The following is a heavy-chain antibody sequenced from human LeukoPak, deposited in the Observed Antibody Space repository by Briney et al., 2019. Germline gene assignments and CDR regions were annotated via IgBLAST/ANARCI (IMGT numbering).Heavy chain of an antibody. CDR1: GFTFGDYA. J-gene: IGHJ4*02. D-gene: IGHD6-6*01. Sequence: GGSLRLSCTASGFTFGDYAMTWVRQAPGMGLVWVSRLPPDELGIIYADSVKGRFTVSRDNAKNTVYLQMNNLRVDDTAMYYCVGTIASRGSEYWGQGALVTVSS. CDR2: LPPDELGI. CDR3: VGTIASRGSEY. V-gene: IGHV3-74*01.